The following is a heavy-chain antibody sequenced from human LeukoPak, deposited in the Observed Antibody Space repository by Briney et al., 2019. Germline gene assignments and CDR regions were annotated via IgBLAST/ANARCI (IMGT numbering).Heavy chain of an antibody. D-gene: IGHD6-13*01. CDR3: ARAYRSSWYANWFDP. V-gene: IGHV4-39*07. CDR1: GGSISSSSYY. J-gene: IGHJ5*02. Sequence: SETLSLTCTVSGGSISSSSYYWGWIRQPPGKGLEWIGNIYYSGSTYYNPSLKSRVTISVDTSKNQFSLKLSSVTAADTAVYFCARAYRSSWYANWFDPWGQGTLVTVSS. CDR2: IYYSGST.